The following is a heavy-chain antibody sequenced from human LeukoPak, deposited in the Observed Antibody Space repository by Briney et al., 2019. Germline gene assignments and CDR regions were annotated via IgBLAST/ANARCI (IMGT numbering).Heavy chain of an antibody. CDR3: ARSPTKRVTEDY. CDR1: GGSFSGYY. CDR2: ISSSSSYI. D-gene: IGHD5-18*01. V-gene: IGHV3-21*01. Sequence: PSETLSLTCAVYGGSFSGYYWSWIRQAPGKGLEWVSSISSSSSYIYYADSVKGRFTISRDNAKNSLYLQMNSLRAEVTAVYYCARSPTKRVTEDYWGQGTLVTVSS. J-gene: IGHJ4*02.